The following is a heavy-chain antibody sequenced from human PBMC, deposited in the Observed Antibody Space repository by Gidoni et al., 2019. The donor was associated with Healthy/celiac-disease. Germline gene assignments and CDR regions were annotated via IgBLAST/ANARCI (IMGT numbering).Heavy chain of an antibody. V-gene: IGHV3-21*01. Sequence: EVQLVESGGGLVKPGGSLRLSCAASGFTFSSYSMNWVRQAPGKGLEWVSSISSSSSYIYYADSVKGRFTISRDNAKNSLYLQMNSLRAEDTAVYYCARDIVSDRPYYYDSSGDAFDIWGQGTMVTVSS. CDR2: ISSSSSYI. D-gene: IGHD3-22*01. CDR3: ARDIVSDRPYYYDSSGDAFDI. CDR1: GFTFSSYS. J-gene: IGHJ3*02.